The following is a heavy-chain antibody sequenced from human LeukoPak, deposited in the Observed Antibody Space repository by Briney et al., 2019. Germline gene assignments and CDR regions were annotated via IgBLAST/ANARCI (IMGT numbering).Heavy chain of an antibody. CDR2: IIPIFGTA. D-gene: IGHD2/OR15-2a*01. CDR3: ANRRGTQVFGNNIDI. J-gene: IGHJ3*02. V-gene: IGHV1-69*13. Sequence: SVKVSCKASGGTFSSYAISWVRQAPGQGPEWMGGIIPIFGTANNAQKFQGRVTITADESTSIAYMELSSLRSEDTAVYYCANRRGTQVFGNNIDIWGQGTLLTVSS. CDR1: GGTFSSYA.